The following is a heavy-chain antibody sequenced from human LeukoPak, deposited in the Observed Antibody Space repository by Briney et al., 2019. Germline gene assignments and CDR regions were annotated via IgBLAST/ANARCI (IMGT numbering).Heavy chain of an antibody. CDR3: ARSEFCSGGSCPFDC. J-gene: IGHJ4*02. Sequence: ASVKVSCKASGYTFTGYYMHWVRQAPGQGLEWMGWINPNSGGTNYAQKFQGWVTMTRDTSISTAYMELSRLRSDDTAVYYCARSEFCSGGSCPFDCWGQGTLVTVSS. CDR2: INPNSGGT. CDR1: GYTFTGYY. V-gene: IGHV1-2*04. D-gene: IGHD2-15*01.